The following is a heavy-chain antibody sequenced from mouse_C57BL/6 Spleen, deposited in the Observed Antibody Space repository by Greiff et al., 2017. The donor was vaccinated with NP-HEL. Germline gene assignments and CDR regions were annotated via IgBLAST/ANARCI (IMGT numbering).Heavy chain of an antibody. J-gene: IGHJ2*01. CDR2: ISSGGSYT. CDR3: ARHGDYGNYVFFYFDY. V-gene: IGHV5-6*01. CDR1: GFTFSSYG. D-gene: IGHD2-1*01. Sequence: EVKVVESGGDLVKPGGSLKLSCAASGFTFSSYGMSWVRQTPDKRLEWVATISSGGSYTYYPDSVKGRFTISRDNAKNTLYLQMSSLKSEDTAMYYCARHGDYGNYVFFYFDYWGQGTTLTVSS.